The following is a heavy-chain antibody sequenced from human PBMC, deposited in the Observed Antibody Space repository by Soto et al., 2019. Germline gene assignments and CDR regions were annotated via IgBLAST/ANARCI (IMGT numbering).Heavy chain of an antibody. CDR3: ARVMLGGHSDY. Sequence: QVQLVKSGAEVKKPGASVTVSCKASGYTFTSNVINWMRQAPGQGLEWMGWMNPNSGNTGYAQKFQGRVTMTRNTSIRTAYIDLSSLSSDDTAVYYCARVMLGGHSDYWGQGTLVTVSS. CDR2: MNPNSGNT. J-gene: IGHJ4*02. CDR1: GYTFTSNV. V-gene: IGHV1-8*01. D-gene: IGHD2-15*01.